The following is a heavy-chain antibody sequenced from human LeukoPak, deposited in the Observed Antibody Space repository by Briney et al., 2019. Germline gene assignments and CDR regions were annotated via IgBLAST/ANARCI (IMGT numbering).Heavy chain of an antibody. Sequence: PSETLSLTCTVSGGSISYYYWSWIRQPPGKGLEWIGYIYYSGSTNYNPSLKSRVTISVDTSKSQFSLRLSSVTAADTAVYYCARGIRGYSGYDLFRAYYYYYMDVWGKGTTVTVSS. D-gene: IGHD5-12*01. CDR3: ARGIRGYSGYDLFRAYYYYYMDV. J-gene: IGHJ6*03. CDR2: IYYSGST. V-gene: IGHV4-59*01. CDR1: GGSISYYY.